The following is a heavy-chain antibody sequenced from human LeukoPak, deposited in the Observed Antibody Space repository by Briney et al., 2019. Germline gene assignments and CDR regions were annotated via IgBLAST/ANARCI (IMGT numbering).Heavy chain of an antibody. CDR1: GFTFSSYW. CDR2: INSDESST. Sequence: PGVSLRLSCAASGFTFSSYWMYWVRQAPGKGLVWVSRINSDESSTGYADSVKGRFTISRDNAKNTLYLQMNSLRAEDTAVYYCARDGAYSTTFYWGQGTLVTVSS. D-gene: IGHD3-3*01. J-gene: IGHJ4*01. CDR3: ARDGAYSTTFY. V-gene: IGHV3-74*01.